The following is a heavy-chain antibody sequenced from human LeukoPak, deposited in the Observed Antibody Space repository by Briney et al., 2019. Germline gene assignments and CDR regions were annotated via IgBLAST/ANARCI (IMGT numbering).Heavy chain of an antibody. CDR3: ARGKAARGKHYYMDV. CDR1: GYSIRSGYY. V-gene: IGHV4-38-2*01. Sequence: PSETLSLTCAVSGYSIRSGYYCGWIRQPPGKGLEWIGSIYHSGSTYYNPSLKSRVTISVDTSKNQFSLKLSSVTAADTAVYYCARGKAARGKHYYMDVWGKGTTVTVSS. CDR2: IYHSGST. D-gene: IGHD2-15*01. J-gene: IGHJ6*03.